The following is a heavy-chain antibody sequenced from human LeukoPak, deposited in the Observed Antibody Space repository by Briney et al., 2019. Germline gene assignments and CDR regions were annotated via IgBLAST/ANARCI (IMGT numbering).Heavy chain of an antibody. CDR3: AKGHYHGSGSYWV. CDR2: VSSDGST. J-gene: IGHJ4*02. D-gene: IGHD3-10*01. Sequence: GGSLRLSCAASGFTFSSFAMTWVRQAPGKGLEWVSAVSSDGSTHYADSVKGRFTISRDNSKNTLYLQMDGVRAEDTAVYYCAKGHYHGSGSYWVWGQGTLVTVSS. V-gene: IGHV3-23*01. CDR1: GFTFSSFA.